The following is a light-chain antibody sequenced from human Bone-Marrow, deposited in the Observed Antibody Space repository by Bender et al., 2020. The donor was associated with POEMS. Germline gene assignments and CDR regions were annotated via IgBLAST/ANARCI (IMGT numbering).Light chain of an antibody. J-gene: IGLJ1*01. CDR3: SSYAGHEDV. Sequence: QSALTQPPSASGSPGQAVTISCTGTSSDIGGYDYVSWYQHHPGRAPKLMIYEVTERPSGVPGRFSGSKSGNTASLTVSGLQADDEADYYCSSYAGHEDVFGTGTKVTVL. V-gene: IGLV2-8*01. CDR2: EVT. CDR1: SSDIGGYDY.